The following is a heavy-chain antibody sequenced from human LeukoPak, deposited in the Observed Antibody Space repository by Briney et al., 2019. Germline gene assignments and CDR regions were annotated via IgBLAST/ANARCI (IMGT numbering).Heavy chain of an antibody. CDR3: ARDTTQIAAAGTFDY. Sequence: GGFLRLSCAASGFTFSSYGMHWVRQAPGKGLEWVAVIWYDGSNKYYADSVKGRFTISRDNSKNTLYLQMNSLRAEDTAVYYCARDTTQIAAAGTFDYWGQGTLVTVSS. D-gene: IGHD6-13*01. CDR1: GFTFSSYG. CDR2: IWYDGSNK. J-gene: IGHJ4*02. V-gene: IGHV3-33*08.